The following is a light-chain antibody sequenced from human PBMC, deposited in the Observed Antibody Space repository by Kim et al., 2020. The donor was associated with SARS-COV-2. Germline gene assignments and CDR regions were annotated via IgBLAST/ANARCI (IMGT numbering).Light chain of an antibody. CDR3: QQYNAYWT. Sequence: DIQMTQSPSTLSASVGDRVTITCRASQSIGRSLAWYQQKPGKAPNLLIYKASSLQSGVPSRFSGSGSGTEFSLTISSLQPDDFATYYCQQYNAYWTFGQGTKLEI. CDR1: QSIGRS. CDR2: KAS. J-gene: IGKJ1*01. V-gene: IGKV1-5*03.